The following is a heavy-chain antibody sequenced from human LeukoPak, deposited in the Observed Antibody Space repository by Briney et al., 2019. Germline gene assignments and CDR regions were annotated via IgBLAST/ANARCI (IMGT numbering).Heavy chain of an antibody. J-gene: IGHJ4*02. CDR1: GGSISSYY. D-gene: IGHD6-19*01. V-gene: IGHV4-59*01. Sequence: SETLSLTCTVSGGSISSYYWSWIRQPPGKGLEWIGYIYYSGSTNYNPSLKSRVTISVDTFKNQFSLKLSSVTAADTAVYYCAAMTGIAVAGTAYWGQGTLVTVSS. CDR2: IYYSGST. CDR3: AAMTGIAVAGTAY.